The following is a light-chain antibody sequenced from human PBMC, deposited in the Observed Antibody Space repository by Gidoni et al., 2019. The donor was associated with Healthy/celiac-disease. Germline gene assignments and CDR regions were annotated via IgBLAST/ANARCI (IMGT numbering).Light chain of an antibody. CDR1: QTVSSSY. Sequence: ESVLTQSPGTLSLSPAERATLSCRASQTVSSSYLAWYQHKHGQSPRLLIYGASRRATGIPDRFRGSGSGTDFTLSISRPEPEDFAVYYCQQYGSSPLTFGGGTKVEIK. CDR2: GAS. CDR3: QQYGSSPLT. V-gene: IGKV3-20*01. J-gene: IGKJ4*01.